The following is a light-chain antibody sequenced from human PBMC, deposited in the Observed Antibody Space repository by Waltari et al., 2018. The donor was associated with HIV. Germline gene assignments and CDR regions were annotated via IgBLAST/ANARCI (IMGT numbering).Light chain of an antibody. V-gene: IGLV1-44*01. Sequence: QSLLTQPPSASGTPGQRVIISCSGSNSNIGSNSVNWYQQFPGMAPRLLIYSNNQLPSGVPDRFSGSKSGTSASLAISGLQSEDEADYHCAAWDDSLIGWVFGGGTKLTVL. CDR1: NSNIGSNS. CDR3: AAWDDSLIGWV. J-gene: IGLJ3*02. CDR2: SNN.